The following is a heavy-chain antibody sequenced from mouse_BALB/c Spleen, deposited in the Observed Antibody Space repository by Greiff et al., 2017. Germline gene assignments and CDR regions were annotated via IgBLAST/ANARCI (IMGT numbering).Heavy chain of an antibody. CDR2: ISNLAYSI. D-gene: IGHD1-1*02. Sequence: EVKLLESGGGLVQPGGSRKLSCAASGFTFSDYGMAWVRQAPGKGPEWVAFISNLAYSIYYADTVTGRFTISRENAKNTLYLEMSSLRSEDTAMYYCARLGSPLYWYFDVWGAGTTVTVSS. J-gene: IGHJ1*01. CDR3: ARLGSPLYWYFDV. CDR1: GFTFSDYG. V-gene: IGHV5-15*02.